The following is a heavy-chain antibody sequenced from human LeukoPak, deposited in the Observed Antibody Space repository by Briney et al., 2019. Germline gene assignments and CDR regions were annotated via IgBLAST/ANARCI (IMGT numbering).Heavy chain of an antibody. CDR2: ISYDGSNK. Sequence: GGSLRLSCAASGFTFSSYEMNWVRQAPGKGLEWVAVISYDGSNKYYADSVKGRFTISRDNSKNTLYLQMNSLRAEDTAVYYCAKDVSALSHYYGMDVWGQGTTVTVSS. J-gene: IGHJ6*02. CDR3: AKDVSALSHYYGMDV. V-gene: IGHV3-30*18. D-gene: IGHD2/OR15-2a*01. CDR1: GFTFSSYE.